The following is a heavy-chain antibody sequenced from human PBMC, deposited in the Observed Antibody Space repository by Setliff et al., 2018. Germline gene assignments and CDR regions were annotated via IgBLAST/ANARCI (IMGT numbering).Heavy chain of an antibody. J-gene: IGHJ6*03. D-gene: IGHD5-12*01. CDR2: IAQGATDT. CDR3: TRARDIAPTYYYMDV. V-gene: IGHV3-23*01. CDR1: GFTFRSYS. Sequence: GGSLRLSCAASGFTFRSYSISWIRQAPGKGLEWVSSIAQGATDTFYADSVKGRFTISRGTSQNTLFLQMNSLRPEDTGVYYCTRARDIAPTYYYMDVWGKGTTVTVSS.